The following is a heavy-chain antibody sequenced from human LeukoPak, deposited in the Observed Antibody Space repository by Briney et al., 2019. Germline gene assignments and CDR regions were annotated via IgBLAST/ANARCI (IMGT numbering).Heavy chain of an antibody. CDR2: INGDGSST. Sequence: GGSLRLSCAASGFTFSSHWMHWVRQAPGKGLVWVSRINGDGSSTTYADSVKGRFTISRDNAKNMLYLQMNSLRVEDTAVYYCTRDMSPAHCWGQGTLVTVSS. D-gene: IGHD3-10*02. J-gene: IGHJ4*02. CDR3: TRDMSPAHC. CDR1: GFTFSSHW. V-gene: IGHV3-74*03.